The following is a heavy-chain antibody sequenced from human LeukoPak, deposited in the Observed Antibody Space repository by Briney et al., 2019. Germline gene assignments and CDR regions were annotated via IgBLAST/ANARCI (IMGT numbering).Heavy chain of an antibody. CDR3: ARVTDRYSSSWYQSKFRDAFDI. CDR1: GGSFSGYY. CDR2: INHSGST. Sequence: SETLSLTCAVYGGSFSGYYWSWIRQPPGKGLEWIGEINHSGSTNYNPSLKSRVTISVDTSKNQFSLKLSSVTAADTAVYYCARVTDRYSSSWYQSKFRDAFDIWGRGTMVTVSS. J-gene: IGHJ3*02. D-gene: IGHD6-13*01. V-gene: IGHV4-34*01.